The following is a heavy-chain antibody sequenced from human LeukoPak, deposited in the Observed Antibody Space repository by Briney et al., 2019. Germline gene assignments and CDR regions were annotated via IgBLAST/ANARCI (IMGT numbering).Heavy chain of an antibody. Sequence: GASVKVSCKASGYTFTSYGISWVRQAPGQGLEWMGWISAYNGNTNYAQKLQGRVTMTTDTSTSTAYMELRSLRSDDTAVYYCARALRVVVPAAILGYWGQGTLVTVSS. D-gene: IGHD2-2*01. CDR3: ARALRVVVPAAILGY. CDR1: GYTFTSYG. J-gene: IGHJ4*02. CDR2: ISAYNGNT. V-gene: IGHV1-18*01.